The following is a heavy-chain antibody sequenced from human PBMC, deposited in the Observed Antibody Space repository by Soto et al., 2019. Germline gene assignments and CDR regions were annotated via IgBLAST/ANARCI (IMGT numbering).Heavy chain of an antibody. J-gene: IGHJ4*02. CDR1: GFTFDDYA. D-gene: IGHD6-13*01. CDR2: ISWNSGSI. Sequence: EVQLVESGGGLVQPGRSLRLSCAASGFTFDDYAMHWVRQAPGKGLEWVSGISWNSGSIGYADSVKGRFTISRDNAKNSLYLQMNSLRAEDTALYYSAKDWAPGIAAAGSYFDYWGQGTLVTVSS. V-gene: IGHV3-9*01. CDR3: AKDWAPGIAAAGSYFDY.